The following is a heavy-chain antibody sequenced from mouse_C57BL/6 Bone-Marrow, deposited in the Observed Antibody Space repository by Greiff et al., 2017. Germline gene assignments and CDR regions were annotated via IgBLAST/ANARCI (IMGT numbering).Heavy chain of an antibody. J-gene: IGHJ4*01. Sequence: DVMLVESGGGLVQPGGSLKLSCAASGFTFSDYYMYWVRQTPEKRLEWVAYISNGGGSTNYPDTVKGRFTISRDNAQNTLYLQMSRLKSEDTAMYSCARHMAMDYWCQGTSVTVSS. CDR2: ISNGGGST. CDR1: GFTFSDYY. V-gene: IGHV5-12*01. CDR3: ARHMAMDY.